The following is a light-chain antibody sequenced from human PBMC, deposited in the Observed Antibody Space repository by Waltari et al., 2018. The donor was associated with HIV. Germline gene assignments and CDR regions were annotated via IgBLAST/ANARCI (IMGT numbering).Light chain of an antibody. J-gene: IGKJ4*01. CDR1: QNVQNF. V-gene: IGKV3-11*01. Sequence: VLPQSPATLSLSAGDGATLSCKASQNVQNFVAWYHLKAGQVPRLLVHDASKRATGVPGRFSGSGSGTDFTLTISGLESEDVAIYYCQQRDVWPPTFGGGTKVEIK. CDR2: DAS. CDR3: QQRDVWPPT.